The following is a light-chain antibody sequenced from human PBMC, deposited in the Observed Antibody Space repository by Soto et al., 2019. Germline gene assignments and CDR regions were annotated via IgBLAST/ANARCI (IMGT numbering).Light chain of an antibody. CDR3: SSYAGNFNLV. Sequence: QSALTQPPSASGSPGQSVTISCTGTNSDVGVYNYVSWYQQHPGKAPKLLIYDVSKRPSGVPDRFSGSKSGNTASLTVSGLQAEDEADYYCSSYAGNFNLVFGGGTKLTVL. CDR1: NSDVGVYNY. J-gene: IGLJ2*01. CDR2: DVS. V-gene: IGLV2-8*01.